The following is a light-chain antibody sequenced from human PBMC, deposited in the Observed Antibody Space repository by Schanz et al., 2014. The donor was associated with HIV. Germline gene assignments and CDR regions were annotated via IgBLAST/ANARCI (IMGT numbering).Light chain of an antibody. CDR3: QSFDVSLGGVI. CDR2: SVR. Sequence: QSALTQPPSASGSPGQSVTISCTGTSSDVGGYNYVSWYQQHPGNAPKLMLSSVRQLPSGVPDRFSGSKSGNTASLTVSGLQAEDEGDYYCQSFDVSLGGVIFGVGTKLTVL. V-gene: IGLV2-8*01. CDR1: SSDVGGYNY. J-gene: IGLJ2*01.